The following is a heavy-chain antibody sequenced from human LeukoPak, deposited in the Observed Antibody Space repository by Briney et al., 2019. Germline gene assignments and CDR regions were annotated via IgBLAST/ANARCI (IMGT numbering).Heavy chain of an antibody. CDR1: GGSISGFY. Sequence: SGPTLVKPSETLSLTCTVSGGSISGFYWNWIRQPPGKGLEWIGYMYYSGNTNYNPSLKSRVTISVDTSKNQFSLKLSSVTAADTAVYYCARSSVGSGRERWFDPWGQGTLVTVSS. CDR2: MYYSGNT. CDR3: ARSSVGSGRERWFDP. V-gene: IGHV4-59*12. D-gene: IGHD3-10*01. J-gene: IGHJ5*02.